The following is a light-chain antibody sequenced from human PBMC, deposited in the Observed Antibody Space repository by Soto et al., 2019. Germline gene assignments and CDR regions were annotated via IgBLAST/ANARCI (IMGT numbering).Light chain of an antibody. J-gene: IGKJ5*01. V-gene: IGKV3-20*01. CDR2: GAS. CDR1: QNVSSDY. Sequence: EIVLTQSPGTLSLSPGERATLSCRASQNVSSDYLAWYQQKPGQAPRLLIYGASSRAVGIPDRFSGSGSGTDFTLTISRLEPEDFAVYYCQQYGSSPPITFGQGTRLEIK. CDR3: QQYGSSPPIT.